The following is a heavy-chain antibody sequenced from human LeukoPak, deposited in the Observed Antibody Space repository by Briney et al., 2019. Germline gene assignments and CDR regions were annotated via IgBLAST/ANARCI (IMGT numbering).Heavy chain of an antibody. CDR2: INWSGGST. Sequence: RGSLRLSCAASGYTFDDYGMSWVRQAPGKGLEWVSGINWSGGSTLYADSVKGRFTISRDNAKNSLYVQMNSLRVEDTALYYCVRGESRGYYRHWGQGTLVTVSS. J-gene: IGHJ4*02. D-gene: IGHD3-22*01. V-gene: IGHV3-20*04. CDR3: VRGESRGYYRH. CDR1: GYTFDDYG.